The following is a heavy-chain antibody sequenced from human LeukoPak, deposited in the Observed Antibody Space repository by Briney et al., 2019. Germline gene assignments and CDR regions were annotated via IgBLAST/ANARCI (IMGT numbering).Heavy chain of an antibody. CDR3: ARDLVYCSTTSCYNWFDP. CDR2: LYYSGNT. D-gene: IGHD2-2*01. J-gene: IGHJ5*02. CDR1: GGSISSYY. Sequence: PSETLSLTCTVSGGSISSYYWSWLRQPPGKGLEWIGYLYYSGNTNYNPSLKSRVTISVDTSKNQFSLKLSSVTAADTAVYYCARDLVYCSTTSCYNWFDPWGQGTLVTVSS. V-gene: IGHV4-59*01.